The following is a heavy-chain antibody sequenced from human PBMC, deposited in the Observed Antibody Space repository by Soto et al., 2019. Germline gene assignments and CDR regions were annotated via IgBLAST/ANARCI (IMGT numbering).Heavy chain of an antibody. CDR1: EYSRSSWW. CDR3: ARYGHEYSSSLYYGMDV. Sequence: CRVCEYSRSSWWPGRFSKMPGKGLEWMGIIYPGDSDTRYSPSFQGQVTISADKSISTAYLQWSSLKASDTAMYYCARYGHEYSSSLYYGMDVWGQGTTVTVSS. D-gene: IGHD6-6*01. J-gene: IGHJ6*02. V-gene: IGHV5-51*01. CDR2: IYPGDSDT.